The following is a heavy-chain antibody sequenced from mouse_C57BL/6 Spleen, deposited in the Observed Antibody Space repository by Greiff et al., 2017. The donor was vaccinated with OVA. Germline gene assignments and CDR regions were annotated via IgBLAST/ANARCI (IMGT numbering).Heavy chain of an antibody. V-gene: IGHV1-64*01. CDR1: GYTFTSYW. Sequence: QVQLKQSGAELVKPGASVTLSCKASGYTFTSYWMHWVKQRPGQGLEWIGMIHPNSGSTNYNEKFKSKATLTVDKSSSTAYMQLSSLTSEDSAVYYCARSYYYGSSYFDYWGQGTTLTVSS. J-gene: IGHJ2*01. CDR2: IHPNSGST. CDR3: ARSYYYGSSYFDY. D-gene: IGHD1-1*01.